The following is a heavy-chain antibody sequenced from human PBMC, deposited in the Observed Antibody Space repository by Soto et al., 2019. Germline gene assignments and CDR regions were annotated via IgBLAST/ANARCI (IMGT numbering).Heavy chain of an antibody. CDR1: GGSISSYC. CDR2: IHYSGSA. Sequence: SETLSLTCTVSGGSISSYCWSWIRQPPGKGLEWIGYIHYSGSANYNPSLKSRVTISLDTSKIPSSPKLSSVTAADPAVYYCARGGHGGNYHAFDYWGQGTLVTVSS. V-gene: IGHV4-59*01. CDR3: ARGGHGGNYHAFDY. J-gene: IGHJ4*02. D-gene: IGHD2-21*02.